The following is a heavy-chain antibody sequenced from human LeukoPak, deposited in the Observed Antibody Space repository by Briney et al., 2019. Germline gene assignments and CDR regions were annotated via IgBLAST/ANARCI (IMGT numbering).Heavy chain of an antibody. V-gene: IGHV3-30*18. D-gene: IGHD2-15*01. CDR2: ISYDGSNK. Sequence: GGSLRLSCAASGFTFSSYGMHWVRQAPGKGLEWVAVISYDGSNKYYADSVKGRFTISRDNSKNTLYLQMNSLRAEDTAVYYCANTLRGMDVWGQGTTVTVSS. CDR3: ANTLRGMDV. J-gene: IGHJ6*02. CDR1: GFTFSSYG.